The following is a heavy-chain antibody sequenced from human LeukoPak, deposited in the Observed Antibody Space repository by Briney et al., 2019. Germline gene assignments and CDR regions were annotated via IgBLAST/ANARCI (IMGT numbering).Heavy chain of an antibody. Sequence: SETLSLTCTVSGGSISSYYWSWIRQPPGKGLEWIGYIYYSGSTNYNPSLKSRVTISVDTSKNRFSLKLSSVTAADTAVYYCARVGPISAAVDYWGQGTLVTVSS. D-gene: IGHD2-2*01. V-gene: IGHV4-59*01. CDR1: GGSISSYY. J-gene: IGHJ4*02. CDR3: ARVGPISAAVDY. CDR2: IYYSGST.